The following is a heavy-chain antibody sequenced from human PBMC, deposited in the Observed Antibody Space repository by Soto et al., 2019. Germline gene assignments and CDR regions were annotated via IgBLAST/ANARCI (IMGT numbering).Heavy chain of an antibody. CDR2: IYSGGNT. D-gene: IGHD3-10*01. CDR3: ARDGGSGGVHFDY. V-gene: IGHV3-53*01. J-gene: IGHJ4*02. Sequence: EVQLVEAGGGLIQPGGSLRLSCAASGFTVSSNYMTWVRQAPGKGLEWVSVIYSGGNTYYADSVKGRFTISRDNSKNTVYLQMNSLRDEDTAVYYCARDGGSGGVHFDYWGQGTLVIVSS. CDR1: GFTVSSNY.